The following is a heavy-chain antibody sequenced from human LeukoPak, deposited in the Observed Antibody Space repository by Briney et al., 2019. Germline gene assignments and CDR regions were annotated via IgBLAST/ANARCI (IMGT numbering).Heavy chain of an antibody. Sequence: GASVKVSRKASGYTFTGHCMHWVRQAPGQGLEWMGRINPDSGATVYAQKFQGRVTMTRDTSISTAYMALSRLTSDDTAVYFCARDAVAEWAEYYFDYWGQGTLVTVSS. V-gene: IGHV1-2*06. CDR2: INPDSGAT. J-gene: IGHJ4*02. D-gene: IGHD6-19*01. CDR1: GYTFTGHC. CDR3: ARDAVAEWAEYYFDY.